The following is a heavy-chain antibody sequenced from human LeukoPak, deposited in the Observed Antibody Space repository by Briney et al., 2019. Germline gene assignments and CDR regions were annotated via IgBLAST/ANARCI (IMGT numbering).Heavy chain of an antibody. D-gene: IGHD3-22*01. V-gene: IGHV1-18*01. Sequence: GASVKVSCKASGYTFTSYGISWVRQAPGQGLEWMGWISAYNGNTNYAQKLQGRVTMTTDTSTSTAYMELRSLRSDDTAVYYCARRITYYYDSSGYYHDYYYYGMDVWGQGTTVTVSS. CDR2: ISAYNGNT. CDR1: GYTFTSYG. J-gene: IGHJ6*02. CDR3: ARRITYYYDSSGYYHDYYYYGMDV.